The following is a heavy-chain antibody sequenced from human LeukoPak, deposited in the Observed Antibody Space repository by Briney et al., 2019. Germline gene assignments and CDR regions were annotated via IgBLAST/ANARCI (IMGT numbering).Heavy chain of an antibody. CDR2: ISYDGSNK. CDR3: AKGFLSFYSSGCDY. Sequence: GGSLRLSCAASGFTFSSYGMHWVRQAPGKGLEWVAVISYDGSNKYYADSVKGRFTISRDNSKNTLYLQMNSLRAEDTAVYYCAKGFLSFYSSGCDYWGQGTLVTVSS. D-gene: IGHD6-19*01. V-gene: IGHV3-30*18. J-gene: IGHJ4*02. CDR1: GFTFSSYG.